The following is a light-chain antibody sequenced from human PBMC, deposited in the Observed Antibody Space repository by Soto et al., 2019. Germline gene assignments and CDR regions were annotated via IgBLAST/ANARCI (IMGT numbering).Light chain of an antibody. CDR2: AVS. Sequence: SALTQPASVSGSPGQSITISCTGTSSDVGGSNYVSWYQQPPGKAPKLMIYAVSNRPSGVSNRFSGSKSGNTASLTISGLQAEDEADYYCSSFTSSDTLMFGGGNKLTVL. CDR1: SSDVGGSNY. CDR3: SSFTSSDTLM. J-gene: IGLJ3*02. V-gene: IGLV2-14*01.